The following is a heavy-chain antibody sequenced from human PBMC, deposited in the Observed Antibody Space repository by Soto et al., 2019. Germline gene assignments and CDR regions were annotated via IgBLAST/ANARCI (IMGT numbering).Heavy chain of an antibody. CDR3: ARGTYRRIMNYYYGMDV. CDR2: INPNSGGT. Sequence: QVQLVQSGAEVKKPGASVKVSCKASGYTFTGYYMHWVRQAPGQGLEWMGWINPNSGGTNYAQKFQGWVTMTRDTSLSTAYMELSRLRSDDTAVYYCARGTYRRIMNYYYGMDVWGQGTTVTVSS. V-gene: IGHV1-2*04. J-gene: IGHJ6*02. D-gene: IGHD1-26*01. CDR1: GYTFTGYY.